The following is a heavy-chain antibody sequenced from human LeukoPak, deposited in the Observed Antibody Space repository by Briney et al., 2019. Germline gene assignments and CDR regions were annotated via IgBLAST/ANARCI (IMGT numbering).Heavy chain of an antibody. D-gene: IGHD3-3*01. CDR3: ARALSDFWSGYPPRYYFDY. J-gene: IGHJ4*02. Sequence: SETLSLTCTVSGGSINSGGYCWSWIRQHPGKGLEWIGYIYHSGSTYYNPSLKSRVTISVDRSKNQFSLKLSSVTAADTAVYYCARALSDFWSGYPPRYYFDYWGQGTLVTVSS. CDR2: IYHSGST. V-gene: IGHV4-30-2*01. CDR1: GGSINSGGYC.